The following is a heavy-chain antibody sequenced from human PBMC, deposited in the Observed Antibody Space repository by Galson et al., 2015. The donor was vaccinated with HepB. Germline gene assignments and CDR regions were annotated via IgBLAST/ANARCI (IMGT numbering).Heavy chain of an antibody. CDR3: ARTYNMIALYDALDI. D-gene: IGHD3-22*01. Sequence: SLRLSCAASGFTFSSYSMNWVRQAPGKGLEWVSSISSSSGDIYYADSLKGRITVSRDNTKKSLYLQMHSLRAEDTAVYYCARTYNMIALYDALDIWGQGTVVTVSP. CDR2: ISSSSGDI. V-gene: IGHV3-21*01. CDR1: GFTFSSYS. J-gene: IGHJ3*02.